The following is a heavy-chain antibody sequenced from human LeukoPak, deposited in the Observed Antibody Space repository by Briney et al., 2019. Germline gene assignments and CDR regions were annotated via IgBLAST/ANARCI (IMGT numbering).Heavy chain of an antibody. CDR2: IYYSGNT. Sequence: SSETLSLTCTVSGGSISNSNYYWGWIRQSPGKGLEWIGSIYYSGNTYYSPSLKGRVTISVDTSENQFSLILSSVTAADTAVYYCARTILPRWWFDPWGQGTLVTVSS. D-gene: IGHD2-21*01. CDR1: GGSISNSNYY. V-gene: IGHV4-39*01. CDR3: ARTILPRWWFDP. J-gene: IGHJ5*02.